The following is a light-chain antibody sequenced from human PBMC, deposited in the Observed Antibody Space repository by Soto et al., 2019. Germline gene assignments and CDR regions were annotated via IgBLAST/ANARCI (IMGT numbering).Light chain of an antibody. CDR1: QGVSNY. J-gene: IGKJ1*01. CDR2: GAS. CDR3: QKYNSAPWT. V-gene: IGKV1-27*01. Sequence: DIQMTQSPSSLSASVGDRVTITCRASQGVSNYLAWYQQKPGTVPKLLIYGASTLQSGVPSRFSGSGSATDFSLTISSLQPEDVANYYYQKYNSAPWTFGQGTKVEIK.